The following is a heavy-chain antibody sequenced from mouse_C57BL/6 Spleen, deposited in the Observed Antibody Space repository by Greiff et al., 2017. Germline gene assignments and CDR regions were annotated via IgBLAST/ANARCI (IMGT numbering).Heavy chain of an antibody. V-gene: IGHV14-4*01. J-gene: IGHJ2*01. CDR1: GFNIKDDY. CDR3: TTLLLPYYFDY. D-gene: IGHD1-1*01. CDR2: IDPENGDT. Sequence: VQLQQSGAELVRPGASVKLSCTASGFNIKDDYMHWVKQRPEQGLEWIGWIDPENGDTAYASKFQGKATITADTSSNTAYLQLSSLTSEDTAVYYCTTLLLPYYFDYWGQGTTLTVSS.